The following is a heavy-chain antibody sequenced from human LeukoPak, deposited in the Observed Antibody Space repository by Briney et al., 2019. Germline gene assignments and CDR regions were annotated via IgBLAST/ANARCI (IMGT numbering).Heavy chain of an antibody. V-gene: IGHV1-69*04. CDR1: GYTFSSYA. CDR2: IIPILGIA. J-gene: IGHJ4*02. Sequence: ASVKVSCKASGYTFSSYAISWVRQAPGQGLEWMGRIIPILGIANYAQKFQGRVTITADKSTSTAYMELSSLRSEDTAVYYCAGALGSSWYYFDYWGQGTLVTVSS. D-gene: IGHD6-13*01. CDR3: AGALGSSWYYFDY.